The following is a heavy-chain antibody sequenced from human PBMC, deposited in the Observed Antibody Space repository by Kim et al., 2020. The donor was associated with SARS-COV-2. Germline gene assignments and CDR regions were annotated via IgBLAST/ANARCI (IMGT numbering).Heavy chain of an antibody. CDR3: AKWGSTTTKYGMDV. J-gene: IGHJ6*02. V-gene: IGHV4-59*12. CDR2: IYNSGST. D-gene: IGHD2-15*01. Sequence: SETLSLTCSVSGTSISSYPWSWIRQPPGKGLEWIGYIYNSGSTFYNPSLKSRVTISVDTSKSQLSLRLTSVTVADTAVYYCAKWGSTTTKYGMDVWGQGTTVTVSS. CDR1: GTSISSYP.